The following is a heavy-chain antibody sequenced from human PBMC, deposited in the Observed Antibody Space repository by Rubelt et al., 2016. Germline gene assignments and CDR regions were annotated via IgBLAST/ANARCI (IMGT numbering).Heavy chain of an antibody. D-gene: IGHD2-2*01. Sequence: GLEWVSAISGSGGSTYYADSVKGRFTISRDNSKNTLYLQMNSLRAEDTAVYYCAKAGGSVVVPAAMDYWGQGTLVTVSS. V-gene: IGHV3-23*01. CDR2: ISGSGGST. CDR3: AKAGGSVVVPAAMDY. J-gene: IGHJ4*02.